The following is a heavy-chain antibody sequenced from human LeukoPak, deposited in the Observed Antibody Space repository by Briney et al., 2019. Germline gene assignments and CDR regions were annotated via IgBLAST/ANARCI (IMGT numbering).Heavy chain of an antibody. D-gene: IGHD6-13*01. Sequence: GGSLRLSCAASGFTLSSYGMHWVRQAPGKGLEWVAVISYDGSNKYYADSVKGRFTISRDNSKNTLYLQMNSLRAEDTAVYYCAKIAAAGIESTDYWGQGTLVTVSS. CDR3: AKIAAAGIESTDY. CDR1: GFTLSSYG. J-gene: IGHJ4*02. CDR2: ISYDGSNK. V-gene: IGHV3-30*18.